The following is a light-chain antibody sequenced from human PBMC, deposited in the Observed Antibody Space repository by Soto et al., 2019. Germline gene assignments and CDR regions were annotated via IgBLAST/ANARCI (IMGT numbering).Light chain of an antibody. V-gene: IGKV3-15*01. CDR3: QQYNDWPPIT. Sequence: VMTQSPPTLSVSPGERATLSCRASQSVSTDLAWYQQKPGQAPRLLIYGASTRATDVPARFSGGGSGTELTLNISSLHSEDVAIYYCQQYNDWPPITFGPGTKVDIK. J-gene: IGKJ3*01. CDR2: GAS. CDR1: QSVSTD.